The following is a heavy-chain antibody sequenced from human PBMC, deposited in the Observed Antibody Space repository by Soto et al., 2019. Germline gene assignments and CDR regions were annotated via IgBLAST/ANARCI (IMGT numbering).Heavy chain of an antibody. Sequence: WGSLRLSCAASGFSFMNYNLHWFRQSPVKCLEWVAVVSHDGVNKHYAESVKGRLSISRDSSRDTLYLQMNSLRPEDTAVYYCVRETQIVMVVVPTPGSPGAFDMWGQGTMVTVSS. CDR1: GFSFMNYN. D-gene: IGHD2-15*01. CDR3: VRETQIVMVVVPTPGSPGAFDM. CDR2: VSHDGVNK. V-gene: IGHV3-30-3*01. J-gene: IGHJ3*02.